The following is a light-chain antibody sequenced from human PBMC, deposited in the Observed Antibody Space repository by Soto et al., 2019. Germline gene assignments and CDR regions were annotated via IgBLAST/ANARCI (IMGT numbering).Light chain of an antibody. J-gene: IGKJ1*01. V-gene: IGKV1-27*01. CDR2: TAS. CDR1: QNITNN. CDR3: QNYNRAPWT. Sequence: DRVTITCQASQNITNNLSWYQQKPGKVPNLLIYTASTLQSGVPSRFSGSGSGTDFTLTITSLQPEDVATYYCQNYNRAPWTFGQGTKVDIK.